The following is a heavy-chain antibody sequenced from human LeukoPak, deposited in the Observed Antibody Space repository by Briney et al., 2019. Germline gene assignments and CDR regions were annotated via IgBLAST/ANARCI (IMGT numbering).Heavy chain of an antibody. V-gene: IGHV1-2*02. CDR1: GYTFTAYY. CDR3: ARDGLVRWLVRRNFQH. D-gene: IGHD6-19*01. CDR2: INPNDGGT. J-gene: IGHJ1*01. Sequence: ASVKVSCKTSGYTFTAYYMHWVRQAPGQGLEWMGWINPNDGGTNYAQNFQGRVTVTRDTSINTVYMEVNRPTSDDTAVYYCARDGLVRWLVRRNFQHWGQGTLVTVSS.